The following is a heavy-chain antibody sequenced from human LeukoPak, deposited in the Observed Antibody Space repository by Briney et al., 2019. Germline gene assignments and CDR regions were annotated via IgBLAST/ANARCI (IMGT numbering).Heavy chain of an antibody. J-gene: IGHJ6*03. V-gene: IGHV4-61*02. CDR3: ARASSWVDNYIVA. CDR1: GGSISSASYY. D-gene: IGHD1-26*01. Sequence: SQTLSLTCTVSGGSISSASYYWSWIRQPAGKGLEWIGRIYTSGSTNYNPSLKSRVTISVDTSKNQFSLKLNSVTDADTAVYYCARASSWVDNYIVAWGKGTTVTVSS. CDR2: IYTSGST.